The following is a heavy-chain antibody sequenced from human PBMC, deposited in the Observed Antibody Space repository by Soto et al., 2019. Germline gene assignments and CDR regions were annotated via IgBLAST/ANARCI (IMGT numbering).Heavy chain of an antibody. D-gene: IGHD2-2*01. CDR2: IHPGDSDT. Sequence: GESLKISCKGSGYSFTSYWIGWVRQMPGKGLEWMGIIHPGDSDTRYSPSFQGQVTISADKSISTAYLQWSSLKASDTAMYYCARLGCSSTSCSDYYYYGMDVWGQGTTVTVSS. CDR3: ARLGCSSTSCSDYYYYGMDV. J-gene: IGHJ6*02. CDR1: GYSFTSYW. V-gene: IGHV5-51*01.